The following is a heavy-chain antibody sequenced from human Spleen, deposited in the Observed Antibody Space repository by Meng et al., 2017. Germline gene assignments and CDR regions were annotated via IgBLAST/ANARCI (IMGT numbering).Heavy chain of an antibody. CDR2: IYHSGST. CDR3: ARGPTTMAHDFDY. V-gene: IGHV4-4*02. Sequence: QLQLQEWGSGMVKPSETLLLTGAVSGGSISSSNWWSWVRQPPGKGLEWIGEIYHSGSTNYNPSLKSRVTISVDKSKNQFSLKLSSVTAADSAVYYCARGPTTMAHDFDYWGQGTLVTVSS. J-gene: IGHJ4*02. D-gene: IGHD4-11*01. CDR1: GGSISSSNW.